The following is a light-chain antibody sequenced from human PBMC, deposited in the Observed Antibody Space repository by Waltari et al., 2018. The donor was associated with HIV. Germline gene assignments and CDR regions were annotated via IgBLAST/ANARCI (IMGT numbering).Light chain of an antibody. CDR3: SSYAGINTYVL. CDR2: EVY. Sequence: QSALTQPPSASGSPGQSVTISCIGTSSDVGGNNYVSWYQQYPGKAPRLMIYEVYKRPSGVPHRFSGSKSGNTASLTVSGLQAEDEANYYCSSYAGINTYVLFGGGTKLTVL. J-gene: IGLJ2*01. CDR1: SSDVGGNNY. V-gene: IGLV2-8*01.